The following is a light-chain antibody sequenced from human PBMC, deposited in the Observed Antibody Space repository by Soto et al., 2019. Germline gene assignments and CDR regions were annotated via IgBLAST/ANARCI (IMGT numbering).Light chain of an antibody. Sequence: QSALTQPPSASGSPGQSVTISCTGTSSDVGGSNYVSWYQQHPGKAPKLMIYEVSKRPSGVPDRFSGSKSGNTASLTVSGLQAEDEADYYCCSYAGSNNWNFGTGTKLTVL. J-gene: IGLJ1*01. V-gene: IGLV2-8*01. CDR1: SSDVGGSNY. CDR2: EVS. CDR3: CSYAGSNNWN.